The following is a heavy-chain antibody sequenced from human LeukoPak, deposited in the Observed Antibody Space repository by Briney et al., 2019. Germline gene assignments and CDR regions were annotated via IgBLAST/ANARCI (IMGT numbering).Heavy chain of an antibody. D-gene: IGHD6-19*01. J-gene: IGHJ4*02. CDR1: GGSISSSNW. V-gene: IGHV4-4*02. Sequence: SETLSLTCAVSGGSISSSNWWSWVRQPPGKGLEWIGEINHSGSTNYNPSLKSRVTISVDTSKNQFSLKLSSVTAADTAVYYCARTKQWLANGDYWGQGTLVTVSS. CDR2: INHSGST. CDR3: ARTKQWLANGDY.